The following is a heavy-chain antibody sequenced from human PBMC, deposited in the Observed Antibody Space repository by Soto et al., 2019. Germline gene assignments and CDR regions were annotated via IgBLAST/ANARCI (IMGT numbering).Heavy chain of an antibody. CDR3: ARGAYCGANCYWHFDL. J-gene: IGHJ2*01. CDR2: INGDGSSS. CDR1: GFTFSSYW. D-gene: IGHD2-21*01. Sequence: EVQLVESGGGLVQPGGSLRLSCAASGFTFSSYWMHWVRQAPGKGPVWVSRINGDGSSSSYADFVKGRFTISRDNAKNTLYLQMNSLTAEDTAVYYCARGAYCGANCYWHFDLWGRDSLVIVSS. V-gene: IGHV3-74*01.